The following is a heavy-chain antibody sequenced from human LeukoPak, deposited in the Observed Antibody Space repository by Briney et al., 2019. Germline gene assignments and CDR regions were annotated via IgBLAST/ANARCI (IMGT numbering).Heavy chain of an antibody. V-gene: IGHV4-59*13. D-gene: IGHD2-2*01. CDR2: IYYSGST. CDR1: GGSISSYY. J-gene: IGHJ5*02. Sequence: SETLSFTCTVSGGSISSYYWRWIRQPPGKGLEWIGYIYYSGSTNYNPSLKSRVTISVDTSKNQFSLKLSSVTAADTAVYYCARQPAAALNWFDPWGQGTLVTVSS. CDR3: ARQPAAALNWFDP.